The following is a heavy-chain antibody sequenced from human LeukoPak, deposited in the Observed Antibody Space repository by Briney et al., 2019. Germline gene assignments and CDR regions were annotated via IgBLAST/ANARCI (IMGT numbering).Heavy chain of an antibody. D-gene: IGHD1-26*01. Sequence: SQTLSLTCTVSGGSIGSGGYYWNWTRQHPGKGLEWIGYIYYSGNTYYNPSLKSRVTISVDTSKNQFSLNLSSVTAADTAVYSCARGEGSGSYLDAFDIWGQGTMVTVSS. V-gene: IGHV4-31*03. CDR2: IYYSGNT. CDR3: ARGEGSGSYLDAFDI. J-gene: IGHJ3*02. CDR1: GGSIGSGGYY.